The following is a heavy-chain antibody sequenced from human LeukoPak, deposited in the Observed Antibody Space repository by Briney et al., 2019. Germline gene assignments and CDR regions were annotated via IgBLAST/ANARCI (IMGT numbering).Heavy chain of an antibody. D-gene: IGHD1-26*01. J-gene: IGHJ4*02. CDR1: GNSLIETS. V-gene: IGHV1-24*01. Sequence: GASVKVSCKVSGNSLIETSIRWVRQAPGQWLEWMGGFEPEDGEPIFAQTFQGRLSMTEDTSTDTAHMELSSLTVEDTAVYYCATADKWEPLDYWGQGTLVTVSS. CDR2: FEPEDGEP. CDR3: ATADKWEPLDY.